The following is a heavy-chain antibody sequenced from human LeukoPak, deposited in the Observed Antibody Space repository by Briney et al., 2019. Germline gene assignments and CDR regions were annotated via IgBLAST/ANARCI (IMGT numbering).Heavy chain of an antibody. V-gene: IGHV1-69*13. CDR3: ARDHEGIVVPAAGDY. D-gene: IGHD2-2*01. CDR1: GGTFSSYA. Sequence: GASVKVSCKASGGTFSSYAISWVRQAPGQGLEWMGGIIPIFGTANYAQKFQGRVTITADESTSTAYMELSSLRSEDTAVYYCARDHEGIVVPAAGDYWGQGTLVTVSS. CDR2: IIPIFGTA. J-gene: IGHJ4*02.